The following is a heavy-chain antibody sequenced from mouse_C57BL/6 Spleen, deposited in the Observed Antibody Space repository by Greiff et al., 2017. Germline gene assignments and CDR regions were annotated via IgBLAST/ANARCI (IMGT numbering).Heavy chain of an antibody. Sequence: VQLQQSGAELVMPGASVKLSCKASGYTFTSYWMHWVKQRPGQGLEWIGEIDPSDSYTNYNQKFKGKSTLTVDKSSSTAYMQLSSLTSEDSAVYYCARSGYYGSRGFDVWGTGTTVTVSS. D-gene: IGHD1-1*01. CDR2: IDPSDSYT. J-gene: IGHJ1*03. V-gene: IGHV1-69*01. CDR1: GYTFTSYW. CDR3: ARSGYYGSRGFDV.